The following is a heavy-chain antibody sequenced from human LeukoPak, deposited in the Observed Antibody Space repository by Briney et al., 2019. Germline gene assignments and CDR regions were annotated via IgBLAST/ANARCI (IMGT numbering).Heavy chain of an antibody. Sequence: SETLSLTCTVSGGSISSYYWSWIRQPAGKGLEWIGRIYTSGSTNYNPSLKSRVTMSVDTSKNQFSLKLSSVTAADTAVYYCARDRDDFWSGYYIPGFDYWGQGTLVTVSS. CDR1: GGSISSYY. V-gene: IGHV4-4*07. J-gene: IGHJ4*02. D-gene: IGHD3-3*01. CDR3: ARDRDDFWSGYYIPGFDY. CDR2: IYTSGST.